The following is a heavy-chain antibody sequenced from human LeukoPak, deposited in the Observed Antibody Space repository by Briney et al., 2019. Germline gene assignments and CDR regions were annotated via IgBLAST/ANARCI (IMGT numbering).Heavy chain of an antibody. V-gene: IGHV1-24*01. J-gene: IGHJ6*03. CDR3: ATVSGTTGYYYYYYMDV. CDR2: FDPEDGET. Sequence: GASVKVSCKASGYTFTGYYMHWVRQAPGKGLEWMGGFDPEDGETIYAQKFQGRVTMTEDTSTDTAYMELSSLRSEDTAVYYCATVSGTTGYYYYYYMDVWGKGTTVTVSS. CDR1: GYTFTGYY. D-gene: IGHD1-1*01.